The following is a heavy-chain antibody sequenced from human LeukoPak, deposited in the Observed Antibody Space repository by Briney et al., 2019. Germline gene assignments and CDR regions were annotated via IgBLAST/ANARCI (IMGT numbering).Heavy chain of an antibody. V-gene: IGHV4-31*03. CDR1: RGSISSGGHY. J-gene: IGHJ4*02. CDR3: ATGPAGTLGY. D-gene: IGHD6-13*01. Sequence: PSQTLSLTCIVSRGSISSGGHYWNWIRQHPGKGLEWIGYIHSSGSTYYNPSLKSRLTISVDTSKTQFSLKLSSVTAADTAVYFCATGPAGTLGYWGQGLLVTVSS. CDR2: IHSSGST.